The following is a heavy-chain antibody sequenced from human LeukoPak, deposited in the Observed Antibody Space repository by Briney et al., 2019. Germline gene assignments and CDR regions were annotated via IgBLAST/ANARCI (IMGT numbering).Heavy chain of an antibody. V-gene: IGHV5-51*01. CDR1: GYSFTSYW. CDR3: ARYSSSSFHY. CDR2: IYPGDSDT. D-gene: IGHD4-11*01. Sequence: TPGESLKISCKGSGYSFTSYWIGWVRQMPGKGLEFMGMIYPGDSDTRYSPSFQGQVTMSADKSINTAYLQWRSLQASDTATYYCARYSSSSFHYWGQGTLVTASS. J-gene: IGHJ4*02.